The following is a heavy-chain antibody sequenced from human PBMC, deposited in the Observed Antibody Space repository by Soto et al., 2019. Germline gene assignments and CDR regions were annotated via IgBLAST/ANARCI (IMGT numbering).Heavy chain of an antibody. Sequence: QVQLQESGPGLVKPSETLSLTCTVSGGSISSYYWSWIRQPPGKGLEWIGYIYYSGSTNYNPSLKSRVTISVDTSKNQFSLKLSSVTAADTAVYYCARSHYTVATTDFYYYYYYMDVWGKGTTVTVSS. V-gene: IGHV4-59*08. CDR1: GGSISSYY. J-gene: IGHJ6*03. D-gene: IGHD5-12*01. CDR2: IYYSGST. CDR3: ARSHYTVATTDFYYYYYYMDV.